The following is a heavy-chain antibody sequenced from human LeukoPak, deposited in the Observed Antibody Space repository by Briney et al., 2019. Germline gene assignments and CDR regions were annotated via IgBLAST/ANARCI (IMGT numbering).Heavy chain of an antibody. Sequence: PGGSLRLSCAASGFTVSSNYMSWVRQAPGKGLEWVSVIYSGGSIYYADSVKGRFTISRDNSKNTLYLQMNSLRAEDTAVYYCARDRSGYDLNARFYYYYMDVWGKGTTVTVSS. D-gene: IGHD5-12*01. CDR2: IYSGGSI. CDR1: GFTVSSNY. CDR3: ARDRSGYDLNARFYYYYMDV. J-gene: IGHJ6*03. V-gene: IGHV3-53*01.